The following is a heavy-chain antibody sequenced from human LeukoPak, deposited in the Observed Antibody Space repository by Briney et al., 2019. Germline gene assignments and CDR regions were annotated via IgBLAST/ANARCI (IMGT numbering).Heavy chain of an antibody. CDR3: ARSPRRPDAFDI. D-gene: IGHD6-25*01. Sequence: GGSLRLSCAASGFTFNNAWMSWVRQAPGKGLEWVSSISSSSSYIYYADSVKGRFTIPRDNAKNSLYLQMNSLRAEDTAVYYCARSPRRPDAFDIWGQGTMVTVSS. J-gene: IGHJ3*02. CDR1: GFTFNNAW. CDR2: ISSSSSYI. V-gene: IGHV3-21*01.